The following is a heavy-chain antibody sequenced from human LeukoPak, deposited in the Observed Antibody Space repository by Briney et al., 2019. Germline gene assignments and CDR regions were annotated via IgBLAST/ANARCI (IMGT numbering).Heavy chain of an antibody. D-gene: IGHD6-19*01. V-gene: IGHV1-2*02. CDR1: GYTFTGYY. CDR2: INPNSGGT. Sequence: ASVKVSCKASGYTFTGYYMHWVRQAPGQGLEWMGWINPNSGGTNYAQKFHGRVTMTRDTSISTAYMELSRLRSDDTAVYYCARDRGPAHSGWHGPPSNWFDPWGQGTLVTVSS. CDR3: ARDRGPAHSGWHGPPSNWFDP. J-gene: IGHJ5*02.